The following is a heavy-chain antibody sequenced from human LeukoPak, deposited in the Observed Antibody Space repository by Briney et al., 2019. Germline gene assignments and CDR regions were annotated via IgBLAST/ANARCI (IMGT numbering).Heavy chain of an antibody. D-gene: IGHD3-9*01. CDR1: GGSISSYY. V-gene: IGHV4-59*04. CDR3: ARTHRTGYYYGMDV. J-gene: IGHJ6*02. Sequence: SETLSLTCTVSGGSISSYYGSWIRQPPGKGLEWIGYIYHSGNTYYNPSLKSRITMSVDTSRNQFSLKLSSVTAADTAVYYCARTHRTGYYYGMDVWGQGTTVTVSS. CDR2: IYHSGNT.